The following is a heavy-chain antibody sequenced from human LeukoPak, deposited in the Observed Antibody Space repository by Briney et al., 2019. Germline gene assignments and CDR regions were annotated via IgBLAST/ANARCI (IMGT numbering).Heavy chain of an antibody. J-gene: IGHJ5*02. CDR1: GFTLSRYN. CDR3: ARDLGYCSGGSCYGGSGWFDP. CDR2: ISGSGGYV. Sequence: GGSLRLSCVASGFTLSRYNMNWVRQAPGKGLEWVAFISGSGGYVHYADSVRGRFTISRDSAKDSLYLQMNSLRVEDTAVYYCARDLGYCSGGSCYGGSGWFDPWGQGTLVTVSS. D-gene: IGHD2-15*01. V-gene: IGHV3-21*01.